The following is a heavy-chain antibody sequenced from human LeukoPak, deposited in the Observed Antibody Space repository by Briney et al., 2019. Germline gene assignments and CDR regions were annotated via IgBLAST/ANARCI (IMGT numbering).Heavy chain of an antibody. CDR3: ARADYYTSGTFRYYFDY. Sequence: GGSLRLSCAASGFSFSSYSMNWVRQAPGKGLEWVSYISSSSTIYYVDSVKGRFTISRDNSKNTLYLQMNSLEPEDTTVYYCARADYYTSGTFRYYFDYWGQGTLVSVSP. J-gene: IGHJ4*02. D-gene: IGHD3-10*01. CDR2: ISSSSTI. CDR1: GFSFSSYS. V-gene: IGHV3-48*01.